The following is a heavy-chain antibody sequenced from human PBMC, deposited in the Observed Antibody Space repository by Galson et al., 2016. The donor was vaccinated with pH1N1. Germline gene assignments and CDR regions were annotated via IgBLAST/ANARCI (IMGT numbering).Heavy chain of an antibody. CDR3: AREDYYDSSGFGY. J-gene: IGHJ4*02. CDR1: GFTFRTYA. D-gene: IGHD3-22*01. V-gene: IGHV3-64*01. CDR2: INNIGSST. Sequence: SLRLSCAASGFTFRTYAMHWVRRAPGKGLEYVSGINNIGSSTYYASSFKGRFTISRDNSKNTLYLQMGSLRAEDMAVYYCAREDYYDSSGFGYWGQGTLVTVSS.